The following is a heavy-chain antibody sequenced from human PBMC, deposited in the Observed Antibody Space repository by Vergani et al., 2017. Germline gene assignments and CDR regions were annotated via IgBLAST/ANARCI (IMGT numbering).Heavy chain of an antibody. CDR1: GGSISSHY. V-gene: IGHV4-59*11. J-gene: IGHJ6*02. D-gene: IGHD5-24*01. CDR3: ARDRGRDGYNFYYYYYGMDV. CDR2: IYYSGST. Sequence: QVQLQESGPGLVTPSETLSLTCTVSGGSISSHYWSWIRQPPGKGLEWIGYIYYSGSTNYNPSLKSRVTISVDTSKNQFSLKLSSVTAADTAVYYCARDRGRDGYNFYYYYYGMDVWGQGTTVTVSS.